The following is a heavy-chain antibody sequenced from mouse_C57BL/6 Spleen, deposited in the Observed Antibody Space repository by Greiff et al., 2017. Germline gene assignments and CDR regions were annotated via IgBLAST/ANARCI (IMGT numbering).Heavy chain of an antibody. CDR2: INPGSGGT. CDR3: ARSSDYDGAWFAY. D-gene: IGHD2-4*01. Sequence: QVHVKQSGAELVRPGTSVKVSCKASGYAFTNYLIAWVKQRPGQGLEWIGVINPGSGGTNYNEKFKGKATLTADKSSNTAYMQLSSLTSEDSAVYFCARSSDYDGAWFAYWGQGTLVTVSA. CDR1: GYAFTNYL. J-gene: IGHJ3*01. V-gene: IGHV1-54*01.